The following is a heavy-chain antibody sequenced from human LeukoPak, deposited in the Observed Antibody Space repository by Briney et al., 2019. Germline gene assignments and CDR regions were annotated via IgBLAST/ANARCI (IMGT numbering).Heavy chain of an antibody. Sequence: GGSLRLSCAASGFTLSSHAMHWVRQAPGKGLEWVAVISYDGSNKYYADSVKGRFTISRDNSKNTLYLQMNSLRDEDTAVYYCARDSDSGRDFYYHLDVWGNGTTVTVSS. CDR2: ISYDGSNK. CDR3: ARDSDSGRDFYYHLDV. CDR1: GFTLSSHA. D-gene: IGHD4/OR15-4a*01. V-gene: IGHV3-30*04. J-gene: IGHJ6*03.